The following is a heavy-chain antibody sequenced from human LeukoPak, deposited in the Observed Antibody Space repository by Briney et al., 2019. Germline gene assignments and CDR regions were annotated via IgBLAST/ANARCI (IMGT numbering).Heavy chain of an antibody. J-gene: IGHJ6*02. Sequence: PGGSLRLSCAASGFIFSDHYMSWIRQAPGKGLEWVSYISSSGGTIYYADSVKGRFTISRDNAKNSLYLQMNSLRAEVTAVYYCARDAGTAWGYYYYFYGMDVWGQGTTVTVSS. CDR3: ARDAGTAWGYYYYFYGMDV. CDR1: GFIFSDHY. CDR2: ISSSGGTI. V-gene: IGHV3-11*01. D-gene: IGHD1-7*01.